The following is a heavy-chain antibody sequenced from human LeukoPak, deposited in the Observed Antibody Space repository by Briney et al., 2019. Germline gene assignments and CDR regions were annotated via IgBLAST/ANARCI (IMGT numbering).Heavy chain of an antibody. CDR3: ARVADYGDYVHDY. CDR2: ISGSGGST. Sequence: GGSLRLSCAASGFTFSSYAMSWVRQAPGKGLEWVSAISGSGGSTYYADSVKGRFTISRDNSKNSLYLQMNSLRDEDTAVYYCARVADYGDYVHDYWGQGTLVTVSS. V-gene: IGHV3-23*01. D-gene: IGHD4-17*01. CDR1: GFTFSSYA. J-gene: IGHJ4*02.